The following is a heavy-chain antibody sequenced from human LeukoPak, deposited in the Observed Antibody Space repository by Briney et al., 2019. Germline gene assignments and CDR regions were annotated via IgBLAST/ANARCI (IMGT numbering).Heavy chain of an antibody. J-gene: IGHJ4*02. CDR2: INPKSGGT. CDR1: GYTFTDYY. Sequence: ASVKVSCKTSGYTFTDYYLHWVRQAPGQGLEWMGWINPKSGGTVYAQKFQGRVTMIRDTSISTAYMELSRLRSDDTALYYCARGGGTFFGVLNDWGQGTLVTVSS. CDR3: ARGGGTFFGVLND. V-gene: IGHV1-2*02. D-gene: IGHD3-3*01.